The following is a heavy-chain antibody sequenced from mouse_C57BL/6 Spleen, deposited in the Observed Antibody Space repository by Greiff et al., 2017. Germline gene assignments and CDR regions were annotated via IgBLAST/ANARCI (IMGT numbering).Heavy chain of an antibody. CDR3: ARESNWPWFAY. Sequence: DVTLVESGGGLVKPGGSLKLSCAASGFTFSSYAMSWVRQPPEKRLEWVATISDGGSYTYYPDNVKGRFTISSDNAKNNLYLQMSHLKSEDTAVYYCARESNWPWFAYWGQGTLVTVSA. V-gene: IGHV5-4*01. J-gene: IGHJ3*01. CDR1: GFTFSSYA. CDR2: ISDGGSYT. D-gene: IGHD4-1*01.